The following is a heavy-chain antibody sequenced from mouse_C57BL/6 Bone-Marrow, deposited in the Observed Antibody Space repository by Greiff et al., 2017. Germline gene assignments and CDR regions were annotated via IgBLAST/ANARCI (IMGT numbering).Heavy chain of an antibody. D-gene: IGHD3-3*01. J-gene: IGHJ2*01. Sequence: QVQLQQPGAELVKPGASVKLSCKASGYTFTSYWMQWVKQRPGQGLEWIGEIDPSDSYTNYNQKFKGKATLTVDTSSSTAYMQLSSLTSEGSAVYVCARFGLGSAYWGQGTTLTVSS. CDR2: IDPSDSYT. V-gene: IGHV1-50*01. CDR3: ARFGLGSAY. CDR1: GYTFTSYW.